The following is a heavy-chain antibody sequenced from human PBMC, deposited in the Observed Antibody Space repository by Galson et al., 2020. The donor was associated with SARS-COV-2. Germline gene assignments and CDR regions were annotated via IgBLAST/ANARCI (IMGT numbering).Heavy chain of an antibody. D-gene: IGHD3-22*01. Sequence: KIGESLKISCASSGFTFGDYYMNWIRQAPGKGLEWVSYISSSSSYTNYADSVKGRFTISRDNAKNSLFLQMNSLRAEDTAVYYCAREDKRGYYESSAYYYYGMDVWGHGTTVTVSS. CDR2: ISSSSSYT. J-gene: IGHJ6*02. CDR1: GFTFGDYY. V-gene: IGHV3-11*06. CDR3: AREDKRGYYESSAYYYYGMDV.